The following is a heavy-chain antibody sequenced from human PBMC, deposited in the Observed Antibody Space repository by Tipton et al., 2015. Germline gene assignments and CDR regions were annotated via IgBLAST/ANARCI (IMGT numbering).Heavy chain of an antibody. D-gene: IGHD1-26*01. CDR1: GFTFSNYA. J-gene: IGHJ6*02. Sequence: SLRLSCAASGFTFSNYAMSWVRQAPGKGLEWVSGISGSGISTYYADSVKGRFTISRDNPKNTVSLQMNSLRGEDTAVYYCARDGTAHVMNGMDVWGQGTTVTVSS. CDR2: ISGSGIST. V-gene: IGHV3-23*01. CDR3: ARDGTAHVMNGMDV.